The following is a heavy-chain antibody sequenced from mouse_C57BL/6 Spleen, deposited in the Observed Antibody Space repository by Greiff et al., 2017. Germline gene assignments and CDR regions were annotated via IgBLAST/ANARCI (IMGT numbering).Heavy chain of an antibody. CDR2: IRSKSNNYAT. D-gene: IGHD1-1*01. V-gene: IGHV10-1*01. CDR1: GFSFNTYA. J-gene: IGHJ2*01. CDR3: VRHYYGSSYHYFDY. Sequence: VQLKESGGGLVQPKGSLKLSCAASGFSFNTYAMNWVRQAPGKGLEWVARIRSKSNNYATYYADSVNDRFTISRDDSDSMLYLQMNNLKTEDTAMYYCVRHYYGSSYHYFDYWGQGTTLTVSS.